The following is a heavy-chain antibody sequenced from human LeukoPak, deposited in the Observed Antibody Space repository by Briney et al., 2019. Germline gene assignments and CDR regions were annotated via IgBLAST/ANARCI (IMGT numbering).Heavy chain of an antibody. CDR3: AREISSDWYQEDSWFDP. Sequence: PGASVKVSCKASGYTFTGYYMHWVRQAPGQGLEWMGWINPNSGGTNYAQKFQGRVTMTRDTSISTAYMELSRLRSDDTAVYYCAREISSDWYQEDSWFDPWGQGTLVTVSS. J-gene: IGHJ5*02. CDR2: INPNSGGT. V-gene: IGHV1-2*02. CDR1: GYTFTGYY. D-gene: IGHD6-19*01.